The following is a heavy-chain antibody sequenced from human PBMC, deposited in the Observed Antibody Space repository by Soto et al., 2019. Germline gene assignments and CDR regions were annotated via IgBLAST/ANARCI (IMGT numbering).Heavy chain of an antibody. CDR3: ARDPGYCSSTSCYGFDY. Sequence: ASVKVSCKASGYTFTSYDINWVRQATGQGLEWMGWINPNSGGTNCAQKFQGWVTMTRDTSISTAYMELSRLRSDDTAVYYCARDPGYCSSTSCYGFDYWGQGTLVTVSS. J-gene: IGHJ4*02. CDR2: INPNSGGT. CDR1: GYTFTSYD. V-gene: IGHV1-2*04. D-gene: IGHD2-2*01.